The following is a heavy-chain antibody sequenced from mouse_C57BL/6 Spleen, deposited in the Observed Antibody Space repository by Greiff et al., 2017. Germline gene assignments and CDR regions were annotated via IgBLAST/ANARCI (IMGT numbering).Heavy chain of an antibody. Sequence: VKVEESGPGLVAPSQSLSITCTVSGFSLTSYGVHWVRQPPGKGLEWLVVIWSDGSTTYNSALKSRLSISKDNSKSQVFLKMNSLQTDDTAMYYCARQSDYYGPYAMDYWGQGTSVTVSS. CDR3: ARQSDYYGPYAMDY. J-gene: IGHJ4*01. CDR1: GFSLTSYG. V-gene: IGHV2-6-1*01. D-gene: IGHD1-1*01. CDR2: IWSDGST.